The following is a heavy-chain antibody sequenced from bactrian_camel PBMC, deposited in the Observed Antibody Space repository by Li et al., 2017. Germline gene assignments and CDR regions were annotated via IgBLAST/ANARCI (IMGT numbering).Heavy chain of an antibody. J-gene: IGHJ4*01. CDR2: IYTRGGST. CDR1: GDTYRGSYC. V-gene: IGHV3S1*01. D-gene: IGHD6*01. Sequence: HVQLVESGGGSVQAGGSLRLSCAASGDTYRGSYCVAWFRQAPGKEREGVAAIYTRGGSTYYADSVKGRFTISQDNAKTTVYLQMDSLKPEDTAMYICAMARNVGDVDGGNWYLPLTYGYTHWGQGTQVTVS. CDR3: AMARNVGDVDGGNWYLPLTYGYTH.